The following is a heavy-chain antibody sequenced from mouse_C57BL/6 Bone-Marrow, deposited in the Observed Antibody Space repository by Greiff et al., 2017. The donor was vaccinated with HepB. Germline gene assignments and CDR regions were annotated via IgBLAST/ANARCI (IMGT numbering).Heavy chain of an antibody. CDR3: ASYSNYYYAMDY. Sequence: VQRVESGPELVKPGASVKISCKASGYAFSSSWMNWVKQRPGKGLEWIGRIYPGDGDTNYNGKFKGKATLTADKSSSTAYMQLSSLTSEDSAVYFCASYSNYYYAMDYWGQGTSVTVSS. V-gene: IGHV1-82*01. CDR2: IYPGDGDT. CDR1: GYAFSSSW. J-gene: IGHJ4*01. D-gene: IGHD2-5*01.